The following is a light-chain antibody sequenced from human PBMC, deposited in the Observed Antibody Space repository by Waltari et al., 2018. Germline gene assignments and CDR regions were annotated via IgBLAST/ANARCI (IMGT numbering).Light chain of an antibody. CDR3: SSYTSSSGGV. CDR1: SSDVGGFDY. Sequence: QSALTQPASVSGSPGQSITISCTGTSSDVGGFDYVSWYQQHPGKAPKLLIYDVSNRPSGVSNRFSGSKSGNPATLTISGLQAEDEADYYCSSYTSSSGGVFGGGTKVTVL. V-gene: IGLV2-14*03. CDR2: DVS. J-gene: IGLJ3*02.